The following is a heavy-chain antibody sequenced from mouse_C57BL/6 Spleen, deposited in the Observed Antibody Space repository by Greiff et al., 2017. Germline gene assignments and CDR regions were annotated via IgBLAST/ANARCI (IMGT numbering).Heavy chain of an antibody. V-gene: IGHV3-6*01. CDR2: ISYDGSN. CDR1: GYSITSGYY. Sequence: ESGPGLVKPSQSLSFTCSVTGYSITSGYYWNWIRQFPGNKLEWMGYISYDGSNNYNPFLKNRISITRDTSKNQFFLKWNSVTTEDTATYYCARRDLITTVNNWSQVTTLTVSS. CDR3: ARRDLITTVNN. D-gene: IGHD1-1*01. J-gene: IGHJ2*01.